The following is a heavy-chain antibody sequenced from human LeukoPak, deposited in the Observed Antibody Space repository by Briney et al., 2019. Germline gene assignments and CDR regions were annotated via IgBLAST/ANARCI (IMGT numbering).Heavy chain of an antibody. V-gene: IGHV1-69*04. J-gene: IGHJ3*01. CDR3: ARDSQWLAYDAFDV. D-gene: IGHD6-19*01. CDR1: GGTFSSYA. CDR2: IIPILGIA. Sequence: SVKVSCKASGGTFSSYAISWVRQAPGQGLEWMGRIIPILGIANYAQKFQGRVTITADKSTSTAYMELSSLRSEDTAVYYCARDSQWLAYDAFDVWGQGTMVTVS.